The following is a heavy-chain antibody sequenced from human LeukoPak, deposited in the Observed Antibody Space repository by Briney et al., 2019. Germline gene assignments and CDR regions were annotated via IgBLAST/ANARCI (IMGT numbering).Heavy chain of an antibody. CDR3: ARVPLGWDYDSSGYYQYYFDY. D-gene: IGHD3-22*01. CDR2: IYYSGST. CDR1: GGSISSSSYY. V-gene: IGHV4-39*07. Sequence: PSETLSLTCTVSGGSISSSSYYWGWIRQPPGKGLEWIGSIYYSGSTYYNPSLKSRVTISVDTSKNQFSLKLSSVTAADTAVYYCARVPLGWDYDSSGYYQYYFDYWGQGTLVTVSS. J-gene: IGHJ4*02.